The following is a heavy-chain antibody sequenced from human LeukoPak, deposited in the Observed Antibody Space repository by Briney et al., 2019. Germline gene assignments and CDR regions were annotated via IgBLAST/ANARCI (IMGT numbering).Heavy chain of an antibody. V-gene: IGHV3-23*01. CDR2: ISGSGGST. CDR3: ARVTKYQLLLYYYYYMDV. J-gene: IGHJ6*03. D-gene: IGHD2-2*01. CDR1: GFTFSSYA. Sequence: PGGSLRLSCAASGFTFSSYAMSWVRQAPGKGLEWVSAISGSGGSTYYADSVKGRFTISRDNSKNTLYLQMNSLRAEDTAVYYCARVTKYQLLLYYYYYMDVWGKGTTVTVSS.